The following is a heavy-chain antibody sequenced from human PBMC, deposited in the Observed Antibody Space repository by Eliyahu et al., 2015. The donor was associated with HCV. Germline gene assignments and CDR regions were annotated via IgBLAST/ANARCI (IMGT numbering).Heavy chain of an antibody. V-gene: IGHV3-9*01. J-gene: IGHJ2*01. CDR3: AKDMDIGQPAANRKGYFDL. CDR1: GFPFDXXP. CDR2: ISWNSGSI. Sequence: EVQLVESGGGLVQPGRSLRLSCAASGFPFDXXPLPWVRQAPGKGLEWVSGISWNSGSIGYADSVKGRFTISRDNAKNSLYLQMNSLRAEDTALYYCAKDMDIGQPAANRKGYFDLWGRGTLVTVSS. D-gene: IGHD2-2*03.